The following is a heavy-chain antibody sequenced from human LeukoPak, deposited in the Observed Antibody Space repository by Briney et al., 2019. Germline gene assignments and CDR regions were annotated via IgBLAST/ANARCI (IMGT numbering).Heavy chain of an antibody. D-gene: IGHD3-10*01. Sequence: PGGSLRLSCAASGFTFSSSAMSWVRQAPGKGLEWVSSISSSSSYIYYADSVKGRFTISRDNAKNSLYLQMNSLRAEDTAVYYCARESPYYYGSELDYWGQGTLVTVSS. CDR1: GFTFSSSA. V-gene: IGHV3-21*01. CDR2: ISSSSSYI. J-gene: IGHJ4*02. CDR3: ARESPYYYGSELDY.